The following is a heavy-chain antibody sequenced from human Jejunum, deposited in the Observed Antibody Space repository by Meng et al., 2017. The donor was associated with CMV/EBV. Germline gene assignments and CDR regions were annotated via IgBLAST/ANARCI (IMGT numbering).Heavy chain of an antibody. CDR3: ARDCRREQLFDY. CDR1: GFDFSTYW. CDR2: IKKDGSKR. Sequence: WAASGFDFSTYWRKWVRQAPERGREWVDNIKKDGSKRYYVDSVKDRFTISRDNTKNSLYLQMNSLRVEDTAVYYCARDCRREQLFDYWGQGTLVTVSS. J-gene: IGHJ4*02. D-gene: IGHD6-13*01. V-gene: IGHV3-7*01.